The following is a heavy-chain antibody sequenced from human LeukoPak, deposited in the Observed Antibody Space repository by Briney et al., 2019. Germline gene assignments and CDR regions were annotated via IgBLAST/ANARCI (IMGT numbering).Heavy chain of an antibody. CDR3: ARGIAAAGTFDY. CDR2: IIPILGIA. D-gene: IGHD6-13*01. V-gene: IGHV1-69*04. CDR1: GGTFSSYA. J-gene: IGHJ4*02. Sequence: GASVKVSCKASGGTFSSYAISWVRQAPGQGLEWMGRIIPILGIANYAQKFQGRVTITADKSTSTAYMELSSLRSEDTAVYYCARGIAAAGTFDYWGQGTLVTVSS.